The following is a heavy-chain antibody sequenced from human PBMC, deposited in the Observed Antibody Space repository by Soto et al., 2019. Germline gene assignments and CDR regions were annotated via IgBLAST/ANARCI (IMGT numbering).Heavy chain of an antibody. CDR2: INPSGGGT. CDR3: AKEQYGVVTVTEADNWFDP. CDR1: GYTFTNYY. D-gene: IGHD2-21*02. V-gene: IGHV1-46*01. Sequence: ASVKVSCKASGYTFTNYYMHWVRQAPGQGLEWMGTINPSGGGTSYAQKFQGRVTMTRDTSTNTLYLQMNSLRAEDTAVYYCAKEQYGVVTVTEADNWFDPWGQGTLVTVSS. J-gene: IGHJ5*02.